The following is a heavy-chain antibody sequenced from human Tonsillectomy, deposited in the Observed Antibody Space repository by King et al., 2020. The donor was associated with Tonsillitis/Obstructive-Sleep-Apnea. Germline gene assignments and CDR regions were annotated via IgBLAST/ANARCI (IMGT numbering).Heavy chain of an antibody. Sequence: QLQESGPGLVKPSETLSLTCTVSGGSISSYYWSWIRQPAGKGLEWIGRIYTSGSTNYNPSLKSRVTMSVDTSKNQFSLKLSSVTAADTAVYYCARVPSGIAVADPSDAFDIWGQGTMVTVSS. CDR1: GGSISSYY. J-gene: IGHJ3*02. D-gene: IGHD6-19*01. CDR2: IYTSGST. V-gene: IGHV4-4*07. CDR3: ARVPSGIAVADPSDAFDI.